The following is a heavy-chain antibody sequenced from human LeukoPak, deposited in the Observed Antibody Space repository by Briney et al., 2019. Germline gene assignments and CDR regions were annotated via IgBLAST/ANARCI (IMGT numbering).Heavy chain of an antibody. CDR3: ARERYFDY. V-gene: IGHV3-23*01. CDR1: GFTFSTCA. CDR2: ISGGGRST. J-gene: IGHJ4*02. Sequence: GGSLRLSCAASGFTFSTCAMSWVRQAPGKGLEWVPTISGGGRSTDYADSVKGLFTISRDNSKNTLYLQMDSLRAEDTAVYYCARERYFDYWGQGTLVTVSS.